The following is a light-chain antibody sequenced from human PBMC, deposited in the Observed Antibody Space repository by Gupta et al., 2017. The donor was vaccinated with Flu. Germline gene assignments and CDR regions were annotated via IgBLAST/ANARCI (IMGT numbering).Light chain of an antibody. CDR1: QVISNY. CDR3: QQYDNVPALT. Sequence: DIQMTQSPSSLSASVGDRVTITCQASQVISNYLNWYQQKPGKAPKLLIYDASNLETGVPSRFSGSGSGTDFTFTISSLQPEDIATYYCQQYDNVPALTFGGGTKVEIK. V-gene: IGKV1-33*01. J-gene: IGKJ4*01. CDR2: DAS.